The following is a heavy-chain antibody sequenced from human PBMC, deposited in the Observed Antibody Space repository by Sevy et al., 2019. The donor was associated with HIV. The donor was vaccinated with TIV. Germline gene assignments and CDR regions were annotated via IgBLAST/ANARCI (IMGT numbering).Heavy chain of an antibody. Sequence: ASVKVSCKASGYTFTGYYMHWVRQAPGQGLEWMGWINPNSGGTNYAQKFQGRVTMTRDTSISTAYMELSRLRSDDTAVYYCARGQLPHVRGPLEWLFGGQGTLVTVSS. V-gene: IGHV1-2*02. J-gene: IGHJ4*02. D-gene: IGHD3-3*01. CDR1: GYTFTGYY. CDR3: ARGQLPHVRGPLEWLF. CDR2: INPNSGGT.